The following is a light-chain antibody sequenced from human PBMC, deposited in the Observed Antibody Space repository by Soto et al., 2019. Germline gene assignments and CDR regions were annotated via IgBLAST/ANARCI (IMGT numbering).Light chain of an antibody. CDR3: NNYARMWP. V-gene: IGKV1-5*01. J-gene: IGKJ1*01. CDR2: YAS. CDR1: QTISNR. Sequence: DIQMTQSPSTLSASVGDRVTITCRASQTISNRLAWYQQKPGKAPKVLIYYASSLESGGPSRFSGSGSGTEIIISLRRLELAAFPPYRSNNYARMWPFGQGTKVDIK.